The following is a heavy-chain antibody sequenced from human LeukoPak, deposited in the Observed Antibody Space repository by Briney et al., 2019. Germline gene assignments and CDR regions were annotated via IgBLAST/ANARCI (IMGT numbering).Heavy chain of an antibody. CDR3: AKGLGDFGRTGAFDI. Sequence: GGSLRLSCAASGFTFSSYAMSWVRQAPGKGLEWVSAISGSGGSTYYADSVKGRFTISRDNSKNTLYLQMNSLKAEDTAVYYCAKGLGDFGRTGAFDIWGQGTMVTVSS. CDR2: ISGSGGST. V-gene: IGHV3-23*01. J-gene: IGHJ3*02. CDR1: GFTFSSYA. D-gene: IGHD2-21*02.